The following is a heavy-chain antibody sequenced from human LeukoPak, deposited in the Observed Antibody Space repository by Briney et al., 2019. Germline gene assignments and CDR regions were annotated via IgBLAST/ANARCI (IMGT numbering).Heavy chain of an antibody. Sequence: SETLSLTCAVYGGSFSGYYWSWIRQPPGKGLEWIGEINHSGSTNYNPSLKSRVTISVDTSKNQSSLKLSSVTAADTAVYYCARGHLVSNAFDIWGQGTMVTVSS. D-gene: IGHD5/OR15-5a*01. CDR3: ARGHLVSNAFDI. CDR2: INHSGST. J-gene: IGHJ3*02. CDR1: GGSFSGYY. V-gene: IGHV4-34*01.